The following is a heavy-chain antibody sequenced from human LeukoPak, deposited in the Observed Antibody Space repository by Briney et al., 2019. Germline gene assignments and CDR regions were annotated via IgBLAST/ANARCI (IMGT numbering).Heavy chain of an antibody. J-gene: IGHJ2*01. CDR1: RGYDSSEDYY. CDR2: IFYSGVT. CDR3: ARQVPGYFDL. V-gene: IGHV4-39*07. Sequence: SETLSLSCSVSRGYDSSEDYYWDWIRQPPGESPQWIGSIFYSGVTYYNPALQSRVTISVDTSKNQFSLNLTPVTAADTAVYYCARQVPGYFDLWGRGTVVSVSS.